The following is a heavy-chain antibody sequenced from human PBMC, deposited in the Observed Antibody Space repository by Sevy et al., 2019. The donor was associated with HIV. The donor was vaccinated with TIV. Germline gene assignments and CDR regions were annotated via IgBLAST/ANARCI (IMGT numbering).Heavy chain of an antibody. V-gene: IGHV3-23*01. CDR1: GFTLNSFA. J-gene: IGHJ4*02. CDR3: ATIRYSSESDWYSYFDY. D-gene: IGHD6-19*01. Sequence: GGSLRLSCAASGFTLNSFAMSWVRQAPEKGLEWVSTISSGGDSTYYVDSVKGRFTISRDNSKNTLYLFMSSLSADDTAVYYCATIRYSSESDWYSYFDYWGQGILVTVSS. CDR2: ISSGGDST.